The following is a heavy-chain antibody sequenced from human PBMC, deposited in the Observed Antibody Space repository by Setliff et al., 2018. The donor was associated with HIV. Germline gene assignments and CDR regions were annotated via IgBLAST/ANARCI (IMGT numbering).Heavy chain of an antibody. D-gene: IGHD3-10*01. CDR3: ARERSALLWKNWFDP. Sequence: SETLSLTCTVSGGSTSSGSYYWTWIRQPAGKGLEWIGHIYTTGSTNYNPSLKSRVTIAIGASKKQFSLRLNSVTAADTAVYFCARERSALLWKNWFDPWGQGTLVTVSS. CDR1: GGSTSSGSYY. V-gene: IGHV4-61*09. J-gene: IGHJ5*02. CDR2: IYTTGST.